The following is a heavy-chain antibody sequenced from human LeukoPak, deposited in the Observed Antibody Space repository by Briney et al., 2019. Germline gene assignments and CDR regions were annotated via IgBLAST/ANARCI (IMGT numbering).Heavy chain of an antibody. Sequence: GGSLRLSCAVSGFTVSNNYMSWVRQAPGKGLEWVSVIYSGGSTYYADSVKGRFTISRDNSKNTLYLQMNSLGDEDTAVYYCARENRDYVGSGYYYRFWGRGTPVTVSS. CDR3: ARENRDYVGSGYYYRF. CDR1: GFTVSNNY. CDR2: IYSGGST. J-gene: IGHJ4*02. V-gene: IGHV3-66*02. D-gene: IGHD3-22*01.